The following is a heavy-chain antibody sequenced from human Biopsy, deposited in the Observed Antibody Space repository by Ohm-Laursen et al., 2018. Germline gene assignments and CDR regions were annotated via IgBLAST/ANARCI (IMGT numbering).Heavy chain of an antibody. D-gene: IGHD2-21*02. CDR1: GFTFDDYA. V-gene: IGHV3-9*01. CDR3: AKDLGQVTAAIGY. J-gene: IGHJ4*02. Sequence: SLRLSCAASGFTFDDYAMHWVRQAPGKGLEWVSGITWNSGSIGYADSVKGRFSIFRDNAKHSLYLQMSSLRAEDTALYYCAKDLGQVTAAIGYWGQGTLVTVSS. CDR2: ITWNSGSI.